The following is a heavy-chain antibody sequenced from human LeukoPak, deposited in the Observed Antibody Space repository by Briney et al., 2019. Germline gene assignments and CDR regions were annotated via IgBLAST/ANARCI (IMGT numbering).Heavy chain of an antibody. Sequence: PGGSLRLSCAASGFTFSSYSMNWVRQAPGKGLDWVSYISSSSSTIYYADSVKGRFTISRDNAKNSLYLQMNSLRAEDTAVYYCARGGYSGYDSLGTYMDVWGKGTTVTVSS. J-gene: IGHJ6*03. CDR2: ISSSSSTI. D-gene: IGHD5-12*01. CDR3: ARGGYSGYDSLGTYMDV. V-gene: IGHV3-48*01. CDR1: GFTFSSYS.